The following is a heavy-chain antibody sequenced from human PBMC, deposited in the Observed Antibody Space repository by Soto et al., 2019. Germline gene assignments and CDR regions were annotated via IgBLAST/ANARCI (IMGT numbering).Heavy chain of an antibody. Sequence: QVQLVQSGAEVKKPGASVKVSCKASGYTFTGYYMHWVRQAPGQGPEWMGWINPNSGGTTYAQKFQGRVTGTRDKSNSTAYMGLGSLRSYGTAVEFWAGGGSSSLDYWGQGTLVTVSS. CDR1: GYTFTGYY. CDR2: INPNSGGT. V-gene: IGHV1-2*02. CDR3: AGGGSSSLDY. D-gene: IGHD6-6*01. J-gene: IGHJ4*02.